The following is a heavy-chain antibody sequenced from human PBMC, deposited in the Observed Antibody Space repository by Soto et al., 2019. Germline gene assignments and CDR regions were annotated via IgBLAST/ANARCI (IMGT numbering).Heavy chain of an antibody. CDR1: GLTFSGYG. V-gene: IGHV3-30*18. Sequence: GGSLRLSCAASGLTFSGYGMHWVRQAPGKGLEWVAVISYDGSNKYYADSVKGRFTISRDNSKNTLYLQMNSLRADDTAVYFCAKDLGDFWSGNYNNGMDVWGQGTTVTVSS. CDR3: AKDLGDFWSGNYNNGMDV. CDR2: ISYDGSNK. J-gene: IGHJ6*02. D-gene: IGHD3-3*01.